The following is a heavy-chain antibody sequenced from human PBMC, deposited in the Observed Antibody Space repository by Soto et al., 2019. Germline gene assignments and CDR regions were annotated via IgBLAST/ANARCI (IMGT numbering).Heavy chain of an antibody. Sequence: QVQLLQSGAEVKRPGASVKVSCRASGYTFTNYDVRWVRQAAGQGLEWMGWLSPATGKTKTTYLRQFRDRVSFTWDSSVATVYLAVLNLTSDDTAVYYCARGGTAHYDFWSDPRGDWLASWCQGTLVTVSS. CDR3: ARGGTAHYDFWSDPRGDWLAS. J-gene: IGHJ5*01. D-gene: IGHD3-3*01. V-gene: IGHV1-8*01. CDR2: LSPATGKTKT. CDR1: GYTFTNYD.